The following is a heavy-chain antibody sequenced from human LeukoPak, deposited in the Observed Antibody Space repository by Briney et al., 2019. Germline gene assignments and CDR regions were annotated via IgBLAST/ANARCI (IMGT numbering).Heavy chain of an antibody. CDR3: GKDEQGFGMQTSH. V-gene: IGHV3-23*01. CDR1: GFDFSSYA. CDR2: ITGSGGST. J-gene: IGHJ4*02. D-gene: IGHD1-14*01. Sequence: GGPLRLSCAASGFDFSSYALSWVRQAPGKGLEWVSAITGSGGSTYYADSVKGRFTVSRDNPRNTLYLQMNSLRAEDTAVYYCGKDEQGFGMQTSHWGQGTLVTVSS.